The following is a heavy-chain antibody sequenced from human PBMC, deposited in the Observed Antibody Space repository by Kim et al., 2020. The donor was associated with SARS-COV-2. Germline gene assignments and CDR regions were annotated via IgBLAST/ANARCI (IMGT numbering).Heavy chain of an antibody. CDR3: TRGLQWAFDF. V-gene: IGHV3-48*02. Sequence: GGSLRLSCAASGFNFNIYSMNWVRQAPGRGLEWVSYITSSNSTIYYADSVKGRFTISRDNAKNSLDLQMNSLRDEDTAVYYCTRGLQWAFDFWGQGSLVTVSS. CDR1: GFNFNIYS. CDR2: ITSSNSTI. J-gene: IGHJ4*02. D-gene: IGHD2-8*01.